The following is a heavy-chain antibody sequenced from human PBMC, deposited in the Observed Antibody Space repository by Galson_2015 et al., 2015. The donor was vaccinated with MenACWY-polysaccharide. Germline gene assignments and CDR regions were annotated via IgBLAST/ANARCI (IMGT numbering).Heavy chain of an antibody. CDR3: ARRGGGKESDY. V-gene: IGHV4-4*08. D-gene: IGHD3-10*01. J-gene: IGHJ4*02. CDR1: GGSMSSYY. Sequence: ETLSLTCTVSGGSMSSYYWGWIRQPPGKGLEWIGYMHTSGRGNYNPSLKSRVTISVDTSKNQFSLKLNSVTAADTAVYYCARRGGGKESDYWGQGMLVTVSS. CDR2: MHTSGRG.